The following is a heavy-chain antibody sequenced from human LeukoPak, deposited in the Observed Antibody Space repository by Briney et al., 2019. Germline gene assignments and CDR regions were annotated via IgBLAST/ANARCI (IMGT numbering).Heavy chain of an antibody. CDR2: ISGSGYPT. CDR1: GFTFSNYA. Sequence: GGSLRLSCAASGFTFSNYARTWVRQAPGKGLEWVSGISGSGYPTYYADSVKGRFTISRDNSRNMVDLEMSSLRAEDTAVYYCAKGLHPSGWLPFDYWGQGILVTVSS. V-gene: IGHV3-23*01. D-gene: IGHD6-19*01. CDR3: AKGLHPSGWLPFDY. J-gene: IGHJ4*02.